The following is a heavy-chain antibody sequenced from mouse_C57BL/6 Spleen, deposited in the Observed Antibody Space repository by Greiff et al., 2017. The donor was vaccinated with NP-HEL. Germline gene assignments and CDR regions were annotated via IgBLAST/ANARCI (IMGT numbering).Heavy chain of an antibody. CDR2: IDPSVSYT. V-gene: IGHV1-59*01. Sequence: QVQLKQPGAELVRPGTSVKLSCKASGYTFTSYWMHWVKQRPGQGLEWIGVIDPSVSYTNYNQKFKGKATLTVDTSSSPAYMQLSSLTSEDSAVYYCASPYYYGSSYDWYFDVWGTGTTVTVSS. D-gene: IGHD1-1*01. CDR3: ASPYYYGSSYDWYFDV. CDR1: GYTFTSYW. J-gene: IGHJ1*03.